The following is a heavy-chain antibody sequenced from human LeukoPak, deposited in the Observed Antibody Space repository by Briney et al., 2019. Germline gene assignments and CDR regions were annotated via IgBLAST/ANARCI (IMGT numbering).Heavy chain of an antibody. Sequence: RSSETLSLTCTVSGGSISSGDYYWSWIRQPPGKGLEWIGYIYYSGSTNYNPSLKSRVTISVDTSKNQFSLKLSSVTAADTAVYYCARDTGFDSSVQHWGQGTLVTVSS. CDR3: ARDTGFDSSVQH. V-gene: IGHV4-30-4*01. D-gene: IGHD3-22*01. J-gene: IGHJ1*01. CDR1: GGSISSGDYY. CDR2: IYYSGST.